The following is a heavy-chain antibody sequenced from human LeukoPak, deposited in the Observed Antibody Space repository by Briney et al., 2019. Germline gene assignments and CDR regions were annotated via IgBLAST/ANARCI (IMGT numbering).Heavy chain of an antibody. CDR3: ARVYEGGTMVRGVIRY. CDR2: ISYDGSNK. V-gene: IGHV3-30-3*01. D-gene: IGHD3-10*01. Sequence: PGRSLRLSCAASGFTFSSYAMHWVRQAPGKGLEWVAVISYDGSNKYYADSVKGRFTISRDNSKNTLYLQMNSLRAEDTAVYYCARVYEGGTMVRGVIRYWGQGTLVTVSS. J-gene: IGHJ4*02. CDR1: GFTFSSYA.